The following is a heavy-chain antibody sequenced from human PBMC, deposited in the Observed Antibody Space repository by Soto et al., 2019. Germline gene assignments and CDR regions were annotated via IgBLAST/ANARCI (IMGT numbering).Heavy chain of an antibody. CDR2: IYYSGSI. CDR1: GCSIISYC. D-gene: IGHD3-16*02. CDR3: ARVATFGGVIVTVSWFDP. V-gene: IGHV4-59*01. J-gene: IGHJ5*02. Sequence: SETLSHTCTVSGCSIISYCWTWIRKPPGVGLEWIGCIYYSGSINYNPSLKSRVTISVDTSKNQFSLKLSSVTAADTAVYYCARVATFGGVIVTVSWFDPWGQGTLVTVSS.